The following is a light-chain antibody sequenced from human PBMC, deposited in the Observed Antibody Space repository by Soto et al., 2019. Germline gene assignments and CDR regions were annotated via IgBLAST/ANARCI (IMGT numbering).Light chain of an antibody. J-gene: IGKJ1*01. CDR1: QSGLYSSNNKNY. Sequence: DIVMTQSPDSLAVSLGERATINCKSSQSGLYSSNNKNYLAWYQQKPGQPPKLLIYWASTRESGVPDRFSGHGSGTEFTLTISSLQAEDVAVYYCQQYYSTPLAFGQGTKMEIK. V-gene: IGKV4-1*01. CDR3: QQYYSTPLA. CDR2: WAS.